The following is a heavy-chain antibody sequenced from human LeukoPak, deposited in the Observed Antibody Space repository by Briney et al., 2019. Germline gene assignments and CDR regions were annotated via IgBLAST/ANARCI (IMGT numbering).Heavy chain of an antibody. CDR2: ISSNGGST. Sequence: GGSLRLSCAASGFTFSSYAMHWVRQAPGKGLEYVSTISSNGGSTYYANSVKGRFTISRDNSKNTLYLQMGSLRAEDMAVYYCARGDLPGIVGATGFDYWGQGTLVTVSS. CDR3: ARGDLPGIVGATGFDY. CDR1: GFTFSSYA. J-gene: IGHJ4*02. V-gene: IGHV3-64*01. D-gene: IGHD1-26*01.